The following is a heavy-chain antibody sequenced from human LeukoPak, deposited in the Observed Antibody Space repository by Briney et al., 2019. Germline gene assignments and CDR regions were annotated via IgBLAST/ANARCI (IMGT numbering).Heavy chain of an antibody. CDR2: ISSSSSYI. CDR3: ARDDYGDYLFDY. CDR1: GFTFSSYS. V-gene: IGHV3-21*01. D-gene: IGHD4-17*01. Sequence: GGSLRLSCAASGFTFSSYSMNWVRQAPGKGLEWVSSISSSSSYIYYADSVKGRFTISRDSAKNSLYLQMNSLRAEDTAVYYCARDDYGDYLFDYWGQGTLVTVSS. J-gene: IGHJ4*02.